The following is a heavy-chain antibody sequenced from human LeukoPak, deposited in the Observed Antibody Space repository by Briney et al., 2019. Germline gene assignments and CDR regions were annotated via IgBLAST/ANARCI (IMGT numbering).Heavy chain of an antibody. D-gene: IGHD3-16*01. CDR1: GGTFSDYA. V-gene: IGHV1-69*06. CDR3: ARQGGARQDYHMDV. Sequence: GASVKVSCKATGGTFSDYAFSWVRQAPEQGLEWMGRIIPIFNTTNSAQKFQGRVTITADKSSSTAYMELSSLRSDDTAVYYCARQGGARQDYHMDVWGRGTTVTVSS. CDR2: IIPIFNTT. J-gene: IGHJ6*03.